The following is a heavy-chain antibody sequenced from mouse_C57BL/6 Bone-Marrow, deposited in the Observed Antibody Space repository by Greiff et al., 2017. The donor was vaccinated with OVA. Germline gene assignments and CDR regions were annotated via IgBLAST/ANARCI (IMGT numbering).Heavy chain of an antibody. V-gene: IGHV1-72*01. D-gene: IGHD1-1*01. J-gene: IGHJ2*01. Sequence: QVQLQQSGAELVKPGASVKLSCKASGYTFPSYWMHWVKQRPGRGLEWIGRIDPTSGGTKYNEKFKSKATLTVDKPSSTAYMQLSSLTSEDSAVYYCARYPVYCGSSYFDYWGQGTTLTVSS. CDR2: IDPTSGGT. CDR1: GYTFPSYW. CDR3: ARYPVYCGSSYFDY.